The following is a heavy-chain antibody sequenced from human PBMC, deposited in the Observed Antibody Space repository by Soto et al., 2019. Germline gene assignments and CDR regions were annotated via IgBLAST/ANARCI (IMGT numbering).Heavy chain of an antibody. CDR1: GFTFSSYA. Sequence: GGSLRLSCAASGFTFSSYAMHWVRQAPGKGLEWVAVISYDGSNKYYADSVKGRFTISRDNSKNTLYLQMNSLRAEDTAVYYYACDHAFIRSGYFASAYWGQDT. D-gene: IGHD3-3*01. CDR2: ISYDGSNK. CDR3: ACDHAFIRSGYFASAY. V-gene: IGHV3-30-3*01. J-gene: IGHJ1*01.